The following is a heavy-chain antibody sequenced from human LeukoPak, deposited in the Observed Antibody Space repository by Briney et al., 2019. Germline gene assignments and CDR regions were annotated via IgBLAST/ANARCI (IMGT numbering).Heavy chain of an antibody. CDR3: ARTLTGYYPHYYYYGMDV. V-gene: IGHV4-59*01. CDR2: IYYSGST. CDR1: GGSMSHYY. J-gene: IGHJ6*02. Sequence: SETLSLTCTVSGGSMSHYYWGWIRQPPGKGLEWIGYIYYSGSTNYNPSLKSRLTISVDTSKNQFSLKLSSVTAADTAVYYCARTLTGYYPHYYYYGMDVWGQGTTVTVSS. D-gene: IGHD3-9*01.